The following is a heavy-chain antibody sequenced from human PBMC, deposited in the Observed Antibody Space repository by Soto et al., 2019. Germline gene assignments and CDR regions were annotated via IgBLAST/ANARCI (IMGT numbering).Heavy chain of an antibody. CDR2: INPKSGGK. Sequence: ASVKDSCKASGYPFSDNQIHWLRPPPGRGRAGMGRINPKSGGKNYEQKFQGGVTITRDTSIHKDSLELTGLPSDDPATYYCARKRALDNMRWCLDSWGQGTLVTVSS. D-gene: IGHD2-8*01. J-gene: IGHJ4*02. CDR1: GYPFSDNQ. V-gene: IGHV1-2*02. CDR3: ARKRALDNMRWCLDS.